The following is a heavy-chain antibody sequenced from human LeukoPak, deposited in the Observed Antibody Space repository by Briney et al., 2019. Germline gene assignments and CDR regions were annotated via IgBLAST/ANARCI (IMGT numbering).Heavy chain of an antibody. CDR1: GGTFSSYA. CDR3: ARVILRRPLGGAYYGMDV. J-gene: IGHJ6*02. CDR2: IIPIFGTA. Sequence: SVKVSCKASGGTFSSYAISWVRQAPGQGLEWMGGIIPIFGTANYAQKFQGRVTITADESTSTAYMELSRLRSEDTAVYYCARVILRRPLGGAYYGMDVWGQGTTVTVSS. D-gene: IGHD3-16*01. V-gene: IGHV1-69*13.